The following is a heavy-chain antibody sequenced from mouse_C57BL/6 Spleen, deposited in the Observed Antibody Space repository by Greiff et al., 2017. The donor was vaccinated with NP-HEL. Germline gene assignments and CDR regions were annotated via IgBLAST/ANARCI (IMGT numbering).Heavy chain of an antibody. D-gene: IGHD4-1*01. CDR1: GYTFTSYW. CDR3: AGGVGRDDFDY. Sequence: QVQLQQPGAELVRPGSSVKLSCKASGYTFTSYWMHWVKQRPIQGLEWIGNIDPSDSETHYNQKFKDKATLTVDKSSSTAYMQLSSLTSEDSAVYYCAGGVGRDDFDYWGQGTTLTVSS. V-gene: IGHV1-52*01. CDR2: IDPSDSET. J-gene: IGHJ2*01.